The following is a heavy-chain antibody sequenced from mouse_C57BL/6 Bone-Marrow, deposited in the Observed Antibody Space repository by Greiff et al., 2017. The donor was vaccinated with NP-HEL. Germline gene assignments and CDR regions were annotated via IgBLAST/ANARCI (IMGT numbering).Heavy chain of an antibody. CDR3: ARDLYGSSYNY. CDR2: ISDGGSYT. V-gene: IGHV5-4*01. Sequence: EVKVVESGGGLVKPGGSLKLSCAASGFTFSSYAMSWVRQTPEKRLEWVATISDGGSYTYYPDNVKGRFTISRDNAKNNLYLQMSHLKSEDTAMYYCARDLYGSSYNYWGQGTTLTVSS. D-gene: IGHD1-1*01. J-gene: IGHJ2*01. CDR1: GFTFSSYA.